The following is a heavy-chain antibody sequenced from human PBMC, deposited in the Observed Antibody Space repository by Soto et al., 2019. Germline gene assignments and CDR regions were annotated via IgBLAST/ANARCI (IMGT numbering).Heavy chain of an antibody. CDR2: IKEDGSGK. Sequence: EVQLVESGGGLVQPGGSLRLSCAASGFTFSSYWMTWVRQAPGKGLEWVANIKEDGSGKYYVDSVKGRFTISRDNTKNSLYLQLNSLRAEDTATYYGVKAWDNDVWGYYFDYWGQGTLVTVSS. CDR3: VKAWDNDVWGYYFDY. V-gene: IGHV3-7*01. J-gene: IGHJ4*02. D-gene: IGHD3-10*02. CDR1: GFTFSSYW.